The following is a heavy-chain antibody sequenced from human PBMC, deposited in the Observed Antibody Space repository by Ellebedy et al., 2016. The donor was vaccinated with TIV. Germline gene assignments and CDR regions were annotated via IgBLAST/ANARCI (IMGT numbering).Heavy chain of an antibody. CDR2: IDYSGST. V-gene: IGHV4-30-4*01. J-gene: IGHJ6*03. CDR1: GGSISSGDYY. D-gene: IGHD2/OR15-2a*01. Sequence: SETLSLXXTVSGGSISSGDYYWSWIRQPPGKGLEWIGYIDYSGSTSYNPSLKSRVTISADTSKNQFSLRLTSMIVADTAVYYCARSCWNNNFLPDYYMDVWGKGTTVTVSS. CDR3: ARSCWNNNFLPDYYMDV.